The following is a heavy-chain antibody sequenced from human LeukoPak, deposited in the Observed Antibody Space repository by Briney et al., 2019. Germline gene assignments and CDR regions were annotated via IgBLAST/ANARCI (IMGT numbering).Heavy chain of an antibody. V-gene: IGHV5-51*01. D-gene: IGHD3-22*01. J-gene: IGHJ6*02. CDR1: GYSFTSYW. CDR2: IYPGDSDT. CDR3: ARLRAYYDSSGYYPDYYYGMDV. Sequence: GESRKISCKGSGYSFTSYWIGWVRQMPGKGLEWMGIIYPGDSDTRYSPSFQGQVTISADKSISTAYLQWSSLKASDTAMYYCARLRAYYDSSGYYPDYYYGMDVWGQGTTVTVSS.